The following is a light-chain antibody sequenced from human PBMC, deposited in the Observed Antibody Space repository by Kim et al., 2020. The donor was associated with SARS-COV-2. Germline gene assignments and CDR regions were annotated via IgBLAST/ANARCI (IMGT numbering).Light chain of an antibody. CDR2: AVT. V-gene: IGLV2-14*03. CDR3: ISYTSATTWV. Sequence: GQSITISCTGTSSDIGGYDYVSWYQQHPGKAPQLMIYAVTTRPSGVSNRFSGSKSGTAASLTISGLQAEDEADYYCISYTSATTWVFGGGTQLTVL. J-gene: IGLJ3*02. CDR1: SSDIGGYDY.